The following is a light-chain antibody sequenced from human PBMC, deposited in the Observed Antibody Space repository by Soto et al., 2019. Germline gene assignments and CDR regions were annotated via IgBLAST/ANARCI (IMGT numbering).Light chain of an antibody. CDR2: EGS. CDR3: CSYAGDSTDVV. Sequence: QSALTQPASVSGSPGQSITFSCTGTSSDVGTYYLVSWYQQHPGKAPKLMIYEGSKRPSGVSNRFSGSKAGNTASLTISGLQAEDEADYYCCSYAGDSTDVVFVGGTKLTVL. CDR1: SSDVGTYYL. V-gene: IGLV2-23*01. J-gene: IGLJ2*01.